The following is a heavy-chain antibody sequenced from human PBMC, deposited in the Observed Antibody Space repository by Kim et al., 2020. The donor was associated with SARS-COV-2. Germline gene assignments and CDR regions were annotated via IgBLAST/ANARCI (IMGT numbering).Heavy chain of an antibody. CDR2: VFDSGST. D-gene: IGHD3-22*01. V-gene: IGHV4-59*01. CDR1: GGSISYYY. Sequence: SETLSLTCTVSGGSISYYYWTWIRQPPGKGLEWIGYVFDSGSTNYNPSLKSRVTISLGTSKKQFSLQLTSVTAADTAVYYCARGKYYYDGSGNSRFWYFDLWGRGTLVTVSS. J-gene: IGHJ2*01. CDR3: ARGKYYYDGSGNSRFWYFDL.